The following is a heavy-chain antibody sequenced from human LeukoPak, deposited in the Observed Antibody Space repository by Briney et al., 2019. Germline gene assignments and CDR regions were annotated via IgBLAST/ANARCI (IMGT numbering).Heavy chain of an antibody. D-gene: IGHD3-10*01. CDR2: ISGSGGST. CDR3: ARARITMVRGVIGGLDY. CDR1: GFTFSSYA. J-gene: IGHJ4*02. Sequence: PGGSLRLSCAASGFTFSSYAMSWVRQAPGKGLEWVSAISGSGGSTYYADSVKGRFTISRDNSKNTLYLQMNSLRAEDTAVYYCARARITMVRGVIGGLDYWGQGTLVTVSS. V-gene: IGHV3-23*01.